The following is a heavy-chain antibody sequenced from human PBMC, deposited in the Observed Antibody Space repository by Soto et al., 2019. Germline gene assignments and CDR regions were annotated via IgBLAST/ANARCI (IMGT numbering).Heavy chain of an antibody. Sequence: QVQLVQSGAEVKKPGSSVKVSCKASGGTFRSYSVSWVRQAPGQGLEWMGGIIPISGTTDYAQKFHGSNSITADESPTTDYMDMSNLSSEDTAVYYRARVFGVLSVRYGDLTWSDPWGQGTLVLVSP. J-gene: IGHJ5*02. V-gene: IGHV1-69*01. CDR3: ARVFGVLSVRYGDLTWSDP. CDR1: GGTFRSYS. D-gene: IGHD4-17*01. CDR2: IIPISGTT.